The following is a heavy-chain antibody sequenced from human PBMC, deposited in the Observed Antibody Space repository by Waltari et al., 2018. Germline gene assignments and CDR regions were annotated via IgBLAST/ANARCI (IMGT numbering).Heavy chain of an antibody. J-gene: IGHJ4*02. CDR2: INPANGNT. D-gene: IGHD7-27*01. V-gene: IGHV1-3*01. Sequence: QVQLVQSGAEVKKTGASVKVSCTASGYTFTTYFMHWMRQAPGQRLEWMVWINPANGNTQYSQNFQGRVTITRDTSASTAYMELNSLRSEDMAVYYCARGPNTGDFDYWGQGTLVTVSS. CDR3: ARGPNTGDFDY. CDR1: GYTFTTYF.